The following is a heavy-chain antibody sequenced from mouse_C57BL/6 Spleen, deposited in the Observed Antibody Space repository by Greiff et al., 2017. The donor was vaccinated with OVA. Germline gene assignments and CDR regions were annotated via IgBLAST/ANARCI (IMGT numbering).Heavy chain of an antibody. D-gene: IGHD1-1*01. CDR1: GYSITSGYY. Sequence: EVQVVESGPGLVKPSQSLSLTCSVTGYSITSGYYWYWIRQFPGNKLQWMGYISYDGSNNYNPSFKNRITITRDTSKNQFFLKLNSVTPEDTATYYCASDYYGSSYVRYFDVWGTGTTVTVSS. V-gene: IGHV3-6*01. CDR3: ASDYYGSSYVRYFDV. CDR2: ISYDGSN. J-gene: IGHJ1*03.